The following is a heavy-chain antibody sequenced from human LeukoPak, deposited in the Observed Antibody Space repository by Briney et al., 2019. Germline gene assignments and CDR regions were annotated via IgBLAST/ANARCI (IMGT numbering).Heavy chain of an antibody. D-gene: IGHD3-22*01. Sequence: SETLSLTCTVSGGSISSYYWSWIRQPAGKGLEWIGRIYTSGSTNYNPSLKSRVTMSVDTSKNQFSLKLSSVTAADTAVYYCASYDSSGYYPYFGYWGQGTLVTVSS. CDR3: ASYDSSGYYPYFGY. J-gene: IGHJ4*02. CDR1: GGSISSYY. CDR2: IYTSGST. V-gene: IGHV4-4*07.